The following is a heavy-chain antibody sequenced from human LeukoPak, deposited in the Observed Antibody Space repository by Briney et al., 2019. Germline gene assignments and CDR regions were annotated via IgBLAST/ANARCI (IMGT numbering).Heavy chain of an antibody. Sequence: PGGSLRLSCAASGSTFSNSGMSWVRQTPGKGLEWVSAISGSGGSTYYADSVKGRFTISRDNSKNTLYLQMNSLRAEDTALYYCAKHQYSSGWFLNYWGQGTLVTVSS. J-gene: IGHJ4*02. D-gene: IGHD6-19*01. CDR2: ISGSGGST. CDR3: AKHQYSSGWFLNY. CDR1: GSTFSNSG. V-gene: IGHV3-23*01.